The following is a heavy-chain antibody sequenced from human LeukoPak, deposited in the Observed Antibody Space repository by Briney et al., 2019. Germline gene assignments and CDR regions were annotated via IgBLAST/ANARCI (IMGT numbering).Heavy chain of an antibody. Sequence: GASVKVSCKASGYTFTSYDINWVRQATGQGLEWMGWMNPNSGNTGYAQKFQGRVTMTRNTSISTAYMELSSLRSEDTAVYYCASLGGYGNTAYYYYYMDVWGKGTTVTVSS. V-gene: IGHV1-8*01. CDR1: GYTFTSYD. CDR2: MNPNSGNT. J-gene: IGHJ6*03. CDR3: ASLGGYGNTAYYYYYMDV. D-gene: IGHD5-24*01.